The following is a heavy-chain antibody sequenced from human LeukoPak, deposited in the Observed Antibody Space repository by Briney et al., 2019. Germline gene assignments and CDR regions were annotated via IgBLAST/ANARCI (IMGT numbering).Heavy chain of an antibody. CDR3: ASFSGGSGSSSLYYFDY. Sequence: GSSVKVSCKASGGTLSDYAITWVRQAPGQGLEWMGRIIPIFGTANYAQKFQGRVTITADKSTSTAYMELSSLRSEDTAVYYCASFSGGSGSSSLYYFDYWGQGTLVTASS. V-gene: IGHV1-69*06. CDR1: GGTLSDYA. D-gene: IGHD3-10*01. CDR2: IIPIFGTA. J-gene: IGHJ4*02.